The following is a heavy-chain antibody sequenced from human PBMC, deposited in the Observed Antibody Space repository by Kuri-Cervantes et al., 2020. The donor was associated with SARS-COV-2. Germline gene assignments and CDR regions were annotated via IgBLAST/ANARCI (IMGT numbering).Heavy chain of an antibody. CDR3: ARDGRAYSSSWQPSYY. CDR2: ISSSSSYI. J-gene: IGHJ4*02. V-gene: IGHV3-21*04. CDR1: GFTFSSYS. Sequence: ETLSLTCAASGFTFSSYSMNWVRQAPGKGLEWVSSISSSSSYIYYADSVKGRFTISRDNAKNSLYLQMNSLRAEDTALYYCARDGRAYSSSWQPSYYWGQGTLVTVSS. D-gene: IGHD6-13*01.